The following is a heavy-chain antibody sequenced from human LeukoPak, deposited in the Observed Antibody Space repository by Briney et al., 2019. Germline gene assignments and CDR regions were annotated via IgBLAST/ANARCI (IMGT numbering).Heavy chain of an antibody. D-gene: IGHD6-6*01. CDR3: ARNSIAARPYYYYYMDV. CDR2: ISAYNGNT. CDR1: GYTFTSYG. V-gene: IGHV1-18*01. Sequence: ASVKVSCKASGYTFTSYGISWVRQAPGQGLEWMGWISAYNGNTNYAQKLQGRVTITTDESTSTAYMELSSLRSEDTAVYYCARNSIAARPYYYYYMDVWGKGTTVTVSS. J-gene: IGHJ6*03.